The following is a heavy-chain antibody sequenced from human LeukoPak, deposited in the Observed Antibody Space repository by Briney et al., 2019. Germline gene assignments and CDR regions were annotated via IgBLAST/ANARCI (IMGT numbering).Heavy chain of an antibody. CDR3: ARDIAAAGAYYYYYMDV. CDR1: GGSISSYY. Sequence: PSETLSLTCTVSGGSISSYYWSWIRQPAGKGLELIGRIYTSWSTNYNPSLKSRVTMSVDTSKNQFPLKLSSVTAADTAVYYCARDIAAAGAYYYYYMDVWGKGTTVTVSS. V-gene: IGHV4-4*07. CDR2: IYTSWST. D-gene: IGHD6-13*01. J-gene: IGHJ6*03.